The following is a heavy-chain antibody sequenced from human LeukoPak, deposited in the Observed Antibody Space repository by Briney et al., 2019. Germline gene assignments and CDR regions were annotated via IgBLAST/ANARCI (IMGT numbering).Heavy chain of an antibody. V-gene: IGHV1-18*01. CDR2: ISTYNSNT. J-gene: IGHJ4*02. CDR3: AKDGKQQTLDY. Sequence: ASVKVSCKASGYTFNSYGINWVRQAPGQGLEWMGWISTYNSNTDYAQNLQGRVTMTTDKSTSTAYMELSSLRSEDTAVYYCAKDGKQQTLDYWGQGTLVTVSS. CDR1: GYTFNSYG. D-gene: IGHD6-13*01.